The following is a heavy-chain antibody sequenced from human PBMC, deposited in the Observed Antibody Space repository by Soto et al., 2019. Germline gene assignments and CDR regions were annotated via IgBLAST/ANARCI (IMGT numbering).Heavy chain of an antibody. D-gene: IGHD6-19*01. V-gene: IGHV3-30-3*01. Sequence: PGGSLRLSCAASGFSLSSYAMHWVRQAQGKGLEWVAVISYDGSNKYYADSVKGRFTISRDNSKNTLYLQMNSLRAEDTAVYYCARDRRVAGLYYYYGMDVWGQGTTVTVSS. CDR1: GFSLSSYA. J-gene: IGHJ6*02. CDR3: ARDRRVAGLYYYYGMDV. CDR2: ISYDGSNK.